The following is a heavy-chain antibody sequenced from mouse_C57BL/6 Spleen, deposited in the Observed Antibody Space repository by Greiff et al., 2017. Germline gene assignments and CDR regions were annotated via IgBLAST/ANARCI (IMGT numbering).Heavy chain of an antibody. CDR3: ARGYYYGSTPWFAY. V-gene: IGHV1-55*01. D-gene: IGHD1-1*01. J-gene: IGHJ3*01. CDR2: IYPGSGST. CDR1: YYTFPSYF. Sequence: VKLQESGAEPVPTRASLPLPPPSSYYTFPSYFITWVKQRPGQGLEWIGDIYPGSGSTNYNEKFKSKATLTVDTSSSTAYMQLSSLTSEDSAVYYCARGYYYGSTPWFAYWGQGTLVTVSA.